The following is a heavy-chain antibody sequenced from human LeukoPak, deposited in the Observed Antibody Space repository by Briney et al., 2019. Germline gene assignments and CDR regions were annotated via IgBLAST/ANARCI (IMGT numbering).Heavy chain of an antibody. J-gene: IGHJ6*02. V-gene: IGHV1-69*04. CDR3: AGAPLAMVRGVGYYYYYGMDV. CDR2: IIPILGIA. CDR1: GGTFSSYA. D-gene: IGHD3-10*01. Sequence: ASVKVSCKASGGTFSSYAISWVRQAPGQGLEWMGRIIPILGIANYAQKFQGRVTITADKSTSTAYMELSSLGSEDTAVYYCAGAPLAMVRGVGYYYYYGMDVWGQGTTVTVSS.